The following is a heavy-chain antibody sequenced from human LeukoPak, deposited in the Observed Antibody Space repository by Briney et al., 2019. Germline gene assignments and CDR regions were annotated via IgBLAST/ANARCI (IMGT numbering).Heavy chain of an antibody. D-gene: IGHD3-3*01. CDR3: AKADQAYYDFWSGYGVDY. CDR1: GFMLSNNA. J-gene: IGHJ4*02. CDR2: ISGSGGST. V-gene: IGHV3-23*01. Sequence: GGSLRLSCVASGFMLSNNAMSWVRQAPGKGLEWVAAISGSGGSTYYADSVKGRFTISRDNSKNTLYLQMNSLRAEDTAVYYCAKADQAYYDFWSGYGVDYWGQGTLVTVSS.